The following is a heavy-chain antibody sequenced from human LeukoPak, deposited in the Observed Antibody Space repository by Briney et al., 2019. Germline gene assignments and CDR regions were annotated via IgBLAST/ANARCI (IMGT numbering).Heavy chain of an antibody. J-gene: IGHJ4*02. CDR1: GGSISSGGYY. CDR3: ARAAVAGTRLPKTQFDY. D-gene: IGHD6-19*01. CDR2: IYYSGST. Sequence: PSETLSLTCTVSGGSISSGGYYWSWIRQHPGKGLEWIGYIYYSGSTYYNPSLKSRVTISVDTSKNQFSLKLSSVTAADTAVYYCARAAVAGTRLPKTQFDYWGQGTLVTVSS. V-gene: IGHV4-31*03.